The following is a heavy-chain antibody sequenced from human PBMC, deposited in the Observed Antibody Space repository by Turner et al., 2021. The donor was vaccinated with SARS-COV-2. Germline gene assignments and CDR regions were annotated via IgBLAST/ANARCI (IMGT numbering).Heavy chain of an antibody. V-gene: IGHV4-39*01. CDR3: ARHHYYDSSGYYLPPFDY. CDR2: IYYSGST. J-gene: IGHJ4*02. D-gene: IGHD3-22*01. CDR1: GGSISSSSYY. Sequence: QLQLQESGPGLVKPSETLSLTCTVSGGSISSSSYYWGWIRQPPGKGLEWIGSIYYSGSTYYNPSLKSRVTISVDTSKNQFSLKLSSVTAADTAVYYCARHHYYDSSGYYLPPFDYWGQGTLVTVS.